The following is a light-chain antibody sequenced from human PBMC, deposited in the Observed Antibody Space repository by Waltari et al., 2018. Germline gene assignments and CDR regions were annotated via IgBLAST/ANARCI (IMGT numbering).Light chain of an antibody. CDR2: GTS. Sequence: ESVLTQSPGTLSLSPGESATLSCRASQSVSRALAWYQQKPGQAPRLLIYGTSNRATGIPDRFSGSGSGTDFSLTISRLEPEDVAVYFCQHYVRLPATFGQGTKVEIK. V-gene: IGKV3-20*01. J-gene: IGKJ1*01. CDR1: QSVSRA. CDR3: QHYVRLPAT.